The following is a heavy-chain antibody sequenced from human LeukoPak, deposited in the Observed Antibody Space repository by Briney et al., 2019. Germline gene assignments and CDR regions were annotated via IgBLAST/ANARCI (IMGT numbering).Heavy chain of an antibody. D-gene: IGHD4-17*01. CDR1: GFTFSSYA. Sequence: SRGSLRLSWAASGFTFSSYAMRWVRQAPGRGLEWVAVISYDGSNKYYADSVKGRFTISRDNPKNTLYLQMNSLRAEDTAVYYCARDLGATVTTYGLDYWGQGTLVTVSS. V-gene: IGHV3-30-3*01. J-gene: IGHJ4*02. CDR2: ISYDGSNK. CDR3: ARDLGATVTTYGLDY.